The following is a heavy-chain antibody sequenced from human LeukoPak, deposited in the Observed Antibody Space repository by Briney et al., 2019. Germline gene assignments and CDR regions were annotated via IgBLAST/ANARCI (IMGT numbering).Heavy chain of an antibody. CDR2: ISSSSSYI. J-gene: IGHJ6*02. V-gene: IGHV3-21*01. Sequence: PGGSLRLSCAASGFTFTSYWMHWVRQAPGKGLEWVSSISSSSSYIYYADSVKGRFTLSRDTATNSLYLQMNSVRAEDTAVYYCARQWGSMVRTTRYYYYGMDVWGQGTTVTVSS. CDR3: ARQWGSMVRTTRYYYYGMDV. CDR1: GFTFTSYW. D-gene: IGHD4/OR15-4a*01.